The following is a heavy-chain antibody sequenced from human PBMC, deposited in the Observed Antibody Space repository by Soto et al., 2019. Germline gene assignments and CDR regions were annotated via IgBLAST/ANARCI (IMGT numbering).Heavy chain of an antibody. V-gene: IGHV1-69*01. Sequence: QVQLVQSGAEVKKPESSVKVSCKASGGTFGSFAINWVRQAPGQGLEWLGRISPIFGTAKYAQKFLGRLTNSADDAQSMGYREAGGLRSDGAAVYFCAGGGRKGAAGTAWVDPWGQGTLVIVSS. CDR2: ISPIFGTA. J-gene: IGHJ5*02. D-gene: IGHD3-16*01. CDR3: AGGGRKGAAGTAWVDP. CDR1: GGTFGSFA.